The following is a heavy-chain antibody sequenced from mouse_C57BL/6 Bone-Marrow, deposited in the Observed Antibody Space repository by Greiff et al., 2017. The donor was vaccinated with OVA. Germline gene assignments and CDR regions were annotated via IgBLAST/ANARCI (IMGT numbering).Heavy chain of an antibody. V-gene: IGHV5-4*01. J-gene: IGHJ2*01. D-gene: IGHD1-1*01. CDR3: ARGRIEGSSPDY. CDR2: ISDGGRYN. Sequence: EVQLQQSGGGLVKPGGSLKLSCAASGFTISSSALSWVRQPPQTRLAWVATISDGGRYNYYPDNVKGRFTISRDNAKNNLYLQMSHLKSEDTAMDYCARGRIEGSSPDYWGQGTTLTVSS. CDR1: GFTISSSA.